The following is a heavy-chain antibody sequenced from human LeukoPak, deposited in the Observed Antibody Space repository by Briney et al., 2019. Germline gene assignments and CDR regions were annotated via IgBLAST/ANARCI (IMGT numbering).Heavy chain of an antibody. Sequence: GESLKISCKGSGYSFTSYWIGWVRQMPGKGPEWMGIIYPGDSDTRYSPSFQGQVTISADKSISTAYLQWSSLKASDTAMYYCASAKGYCSSTSCPGDFDYWGQGTLVTVSS. CDR2: IYPGDSDT. J-gene: IGHJ4*02. CDR1: GYSFTSYW. D-gene: IGHD2-2*01. CDR3: ASAKGYCSSTSCPGDFDY. V-gene: IGHV5-51*01.